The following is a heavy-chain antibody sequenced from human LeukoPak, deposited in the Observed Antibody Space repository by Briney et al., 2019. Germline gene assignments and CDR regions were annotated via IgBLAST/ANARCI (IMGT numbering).Heavy chain of an antibody. CDR1: GFTFSNYW. V-gene: IGHV3-7*03. J-gene: IGHJ4*02. CDR3: VRALGTGSY. Sequence: PGRSLRLSCAASGFTFSNYWMNWVRQAPGKGLEWVANIKQDGSVKHYVDSVKGRFTISRDNAKNSLYLQMNSLRAEDTAVYYCVRALGTGSYWGQGTLVTVSS. D-gene: IGHD1-1*01. CDR2: IKQDGSVK.